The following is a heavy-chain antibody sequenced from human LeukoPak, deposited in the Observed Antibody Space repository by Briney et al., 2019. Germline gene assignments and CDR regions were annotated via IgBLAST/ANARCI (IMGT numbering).Heavy chain of an antibody. V-gene: IGHV4-34*01. CDR1: GGSLHAFY. CDR3: EGRQGMVRGGIASKGFDH. J-gene: IGHJ5*02. D-gene: IGHD3-10*01. CDR2: INHSGST. Sequence: SETQSLTCAVYGGSLHAFYRRCIRQPPGKGLEWIGEINHSGSTNYNPSLKSRVTISVDTSKNQFSLKLSSVTAADTAVYYCEGRQGMVRGGIASKGFDHWGQGTLVTVSS.